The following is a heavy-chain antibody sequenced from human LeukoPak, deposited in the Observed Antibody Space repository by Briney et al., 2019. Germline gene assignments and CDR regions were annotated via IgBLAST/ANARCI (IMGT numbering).Heavy chain of an antibody. V-gene: IGHV4-30-2*01. CDR3: ARSVSAYYDFWRP. CDR1: GGSISSGGYS. J-gene: IGHJ5*02. CDR2: IYHSGST. D-gene: IGHD3-3*01. Sequence: PSQTLSLTCAVSGGSISSGGYSWSWIRQPPGKGLEWIGEIYHSGSTNYNPSLKSRVTISVDKSKNQFSLKLSSVTAADTAVYYCARSVSAYYDFWRPWGQGTLVSVSS.